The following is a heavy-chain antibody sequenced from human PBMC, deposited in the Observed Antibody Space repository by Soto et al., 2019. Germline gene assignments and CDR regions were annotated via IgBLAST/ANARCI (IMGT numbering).Heavy chain of an antibody. Sequence: GGSLRLSCAASGFTFSSYAMHWVRQAPGKGLEWVAVIWYDGSNKYYGDSVKGRFTISRDNSKNTLYLQMNSLRAEDTAVYYCARAPGHYGDYLDYWGQGTLVTVSS. CDR3: ARAPGHYGDYLDY. CDR2: IWYDGSNK. CDR1: GFTFSSYA. D-gene: IGHD4-17*01. V-gene: IGHV3-33*01. J-gene: IGHJ4*02.